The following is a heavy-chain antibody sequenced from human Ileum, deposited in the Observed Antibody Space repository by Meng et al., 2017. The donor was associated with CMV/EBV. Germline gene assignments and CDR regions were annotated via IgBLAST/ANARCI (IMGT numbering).Heavy chain of an antibody. CDR1: GYTFTSYD. D-gene: IGHD2-2*01. Sequence: ASVKVSCKASGYTFTSYDINWVRQATGQGLEWMGWMNPNTGNTGYAQKFQGRVTMTRNTSISTAYMELSSLRSEDTAVYYCALIRRYCSSTSCLDDFDFWGQGTMVTVSS. J-gene: IGHJ3*01. CDR3: ALIRRYCSSTSCLDDFDF. V-gene: IGHV1-8*01. CDR2: MNPNTGNT.